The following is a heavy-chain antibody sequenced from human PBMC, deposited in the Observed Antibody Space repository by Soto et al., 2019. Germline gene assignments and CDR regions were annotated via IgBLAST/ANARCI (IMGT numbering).Heavy chain of an antibody. CDR3: ARGWAPRGMDV. V-gene: IGHV3-7*01. D-gene: IGHD3-16*01. CDR2: IKQDGSEK. CDR1: GFTFSNYW. J-gene: IGHJ6*02. Sequence: GGSLRLSCAASGFTFSNYWMNWVRQAPGKGLEWVANIKQDGSEKYYVDSVKGRFTISRDNAKNSLYLQMNSLRAEDTAVYYCARGWAPRGMDVWGQGTTVTVSS.